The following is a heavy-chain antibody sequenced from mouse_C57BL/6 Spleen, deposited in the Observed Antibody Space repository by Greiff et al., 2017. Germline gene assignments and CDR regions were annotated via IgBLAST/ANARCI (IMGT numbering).Heavy chain of an antibody. J-gene: IGHJ1*03. Sequence: VQVVESGPELVKPGASVKISCKASGYAFSSSWMNWVKQRPGKGLEWIGRIYPGGGDTNYNGKFKGKATLTADKSSSTAYMQLSSLTSEDSAVYFCANYGSSQTHWYFDVWGTGTTGTVSS. V-gene: IGHV1-82*01. CDR2: IYPGGGDT. CDR3: ANYGSSQTHWYFDV. D-gene: IGHD1-1*01. CDR1: GYAFSSSW.